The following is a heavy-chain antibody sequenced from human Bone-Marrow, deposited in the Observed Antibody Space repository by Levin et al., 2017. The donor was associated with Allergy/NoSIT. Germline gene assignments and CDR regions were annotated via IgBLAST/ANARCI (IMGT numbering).Heavy chain of an antibody. CDR2: IYWDDDK. CDR1: GFSLSTSGVG. V-gene: IGHV2-5*02. CDR3: AHRSDILTGYWNFHH. Sequence: SGPTLVKPTQTLTLTCTFSGFSLSTSGVGVAWIRQPPGKALEWLALIYWDDDKRYSPSLKSRLTITKDTSRNQVVLTMTNMDPVDTGTYYCAHRSDILTGYWNFHHWGQGTLVTVSS. D-gene: IGHD3-9*01. J-gene: IGHJ4*02.